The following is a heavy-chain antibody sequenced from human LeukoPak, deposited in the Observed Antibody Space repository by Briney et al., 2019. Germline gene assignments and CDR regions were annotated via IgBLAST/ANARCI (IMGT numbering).Heavy chain of an antibody. V-gene: IGHV3-66*01. D-gene: IGHD3-10*01. CDR1: EFSVGSNY. CDR2: IYSGGST. Sequence: PGGSLRLSCAASEFSVGSNYMTWVRQAPGKGLEWVSLIYSGGSTYYADSVKGRFTISRDNSKNTLYLQMNSLRAEDTAVYYCAKDGYYYGSGSYYGYYFDYWGQGTLVTVSS. J-gene: IGHJ4*02. CDR3: AKDGYYYGSGSYYGYYFDY.